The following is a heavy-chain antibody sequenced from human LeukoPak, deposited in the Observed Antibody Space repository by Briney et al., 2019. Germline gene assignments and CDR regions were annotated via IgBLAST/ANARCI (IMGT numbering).Heavy chain of an antibody. Sequence: PSQTLSLTCTVSGGSISSGGYYWRWIRQHPGKGLEWIGYIYYSGSTYYNPSLKSRVTISVDTSKNQFSLKLSSVTAADTAVYYCARVSSYKHIIVGWGQGTLVTVSS. CDR1: GGSISSGGYY. J-gene: IGHJ4*02. CDR2: IYYSGST. D-gene: IGHD3-10*01. V-gene: IGHV4-31*03. CDR3: ARVSSYKHIIVG.